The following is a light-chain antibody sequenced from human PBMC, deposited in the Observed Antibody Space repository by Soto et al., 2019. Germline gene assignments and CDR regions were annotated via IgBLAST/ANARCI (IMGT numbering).Light chain of an antibody. CDR1: QSIRRW. V-gene: IGKV1-5*01. J-gene: IGKJ4*01. Sequence: DIQMHKSPATLSASVGASVTITCRASQSIRRWLTWYQQKPGKATKVLIYAASSLQSGVPSRFSGSGSGTDFTLTISSLQPDEFATYYCKKYNSYPLTVGGGTKVDIK. CDR2: AAS. CDR3: KKYNSYPLT.